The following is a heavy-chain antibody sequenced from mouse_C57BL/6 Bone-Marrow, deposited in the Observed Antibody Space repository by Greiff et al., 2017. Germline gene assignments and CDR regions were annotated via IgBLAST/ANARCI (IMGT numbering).Heavy chain of an antibody. D-gene: IGHD2-3*01. Sequence: VQLQQSGPELVKPGASVKISCKASGYAFSSSWMNWVKQRPGKGLEWIGRIYPGDGDNNYNGKFKGKATLTADKSSSTAYMQLSSLTSEDSAVYFCARGWWLLPACFAYWGQGTMVTVSA. CDR1: GYAFSSSW. V-gene: IGHV1-82*01. J-gene: IGHJ3*01. CDR2: IYPGDGDN. CDR3: ARGWWLLPACFAY.